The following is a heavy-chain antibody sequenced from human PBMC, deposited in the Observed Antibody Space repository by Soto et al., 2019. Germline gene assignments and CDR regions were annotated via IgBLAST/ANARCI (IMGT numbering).Heavy chain of an antibody. Sequence: QVQLVESGGGVVQPGRSLRLSCAASGFTFSSYAMHWVRQAPGKGLEWVAVISYDGSNKYYADSVKGRFTISRDNSXXTLYLQMNSLRAEDTAVYYCARSRTIFGVVNYFDYWGQGTLVTVSS. D-gene: IGHD3-3*01. J-gene: IGHJ4*02. V-gene: IGHV3-30-3*01. CDR3: ARSRTIFGVVNYFDY. CDR2: ISYDGSNK. CDR1: GFTFSSYA.